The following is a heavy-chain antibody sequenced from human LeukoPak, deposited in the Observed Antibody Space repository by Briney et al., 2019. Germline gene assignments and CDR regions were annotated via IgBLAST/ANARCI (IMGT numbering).Heavy chain of an antibody. J-gene: IGHJ4*02. Sequence: GGSLRLSCAASGFTFSTYTMHWVRQAPGKGLEWVTFISYDGGKKYNADSVKGRFTISRDNSKNTLYLQMDNLRTEDTAVYYCATSPPLHYSGSYETLDHWGQGTLVTVSS. CDR2: ISYDGGKK. CDR1: GFTFSTYT. D-gene: IGHD1-26*01. CDR3: ATSPPLHYSGSYETLDH. V-gene: IGHV3-30-3*01.